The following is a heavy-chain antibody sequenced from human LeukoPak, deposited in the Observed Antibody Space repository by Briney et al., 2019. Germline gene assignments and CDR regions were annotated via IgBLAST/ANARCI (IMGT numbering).Heavy chain of an antibody. Sequence: GGSLRLSCAASGFTFSSYGMHWVRQAPGKGLEWVAFIRYDGSNKYYADSVKGRFTISRDNSKNTLYLQMNSLRAEDTAVYYCAKVTEAVAPHEVDYWGQGTLVTVSS. V-gene: IGHV3-30*02. CDR2: IRYDGSNK. J-gene: IGHJ4*02. CDR3: AKVTEAVAPHEVDY. D-gene: IGHD6-19*01. CDR1: GFTFSSYG.